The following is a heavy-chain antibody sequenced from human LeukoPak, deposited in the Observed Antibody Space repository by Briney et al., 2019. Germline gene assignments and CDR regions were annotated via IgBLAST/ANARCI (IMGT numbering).Heavy chain of an antibody. D-gene: IGHD3-10*01. J-gene: IGHJ4*02. CDR3: TTGNFGPY. CDR1: GFTFNDTC. V-gene: IGHV3-15*07. Sequence: GGSVRLSCAASGFTFNDTCINWVRQAPGKGLEWVGRIKRKTEGGTTDDGAPVKGRFSISRDDSKNTAYLQMNSLKTEDTAFYYCTTGNFGPYWGQGTLVTVSS. CDR2: IKRKTEGGTT.